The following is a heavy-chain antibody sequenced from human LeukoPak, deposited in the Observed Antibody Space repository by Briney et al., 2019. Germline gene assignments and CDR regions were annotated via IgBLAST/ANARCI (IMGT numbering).Heavy chain of an antibody. V-gene: IGHV3-21*01. J-gene: IGHJ6*03. CDR2: ISSSSSYI. D-gene: IGHD3-3*01. CDR1: GFTFSSYS. Sequence: GGSLGLSCAASGFTFSSYSMNWVRQAPGKGLEWASSISSSSSYIYYADSVKGRFTISRNNAKNSLYLQMDSLRAEDTAVYYCARPDYDFWTGSLGGHYMDVWGKGTTVTVSS. CDR3: ARPDYDFWTGSLGGHYMDV.